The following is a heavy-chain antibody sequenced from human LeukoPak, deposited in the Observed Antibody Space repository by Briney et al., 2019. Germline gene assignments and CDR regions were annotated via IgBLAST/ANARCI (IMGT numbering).Heavy chain of an antibody. V-gene: IGHV1-69*06. CDR3: ARHRYGSGSHYYFLR. CDR1: GGTFSNYA. CDR2: IIPIFGTT. D-gene: IGHD3-10*01. J-gene: IGHJ4*02. Sequence: SVKVSCKASGGTFSNYAISWVRQAPGQGLEWMGGIIPIFGTTNYAQKFQGRVTITADKSTSTAYMELSSLRSEDTAAYYCARHRYGSGSHYYFLRWGQGTLVTVSS.